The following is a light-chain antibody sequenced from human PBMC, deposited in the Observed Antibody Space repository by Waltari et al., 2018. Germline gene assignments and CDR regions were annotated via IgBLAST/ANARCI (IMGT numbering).Light chain of an antibody. V-gene: IGKV1-27*01. CDR3: QKYDSVPWT. J-gene: IGKJ1*01. Sequence: DIQMTQSPSSLSASVGDRVTITCRASQDIRNYLACYQQKPGKVPKLLFSAASTLQSGVPSRFSGRESGTDFTLTISSLQPEDVGTYYCQKYDSVPWTFGQGTKVEIK. CDR2: AAS. CDR1: QDIRNY.